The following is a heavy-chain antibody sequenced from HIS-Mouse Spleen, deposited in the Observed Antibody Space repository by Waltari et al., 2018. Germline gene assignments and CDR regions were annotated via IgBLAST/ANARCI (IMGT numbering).Heavy chain of an antibody. CDR2: INHSGST. V-gene: IGHV4-34*01. D-gene: IGHD5-18*01. Sequence: QVQLQQWGAGLLKPSETLSLTCAVYGGSFSGYYWCWIRQPPGKGLGWIGEINHSGSTNYNPSLKSRVTISVDTSKNQFSLKLSSVTAADTAVYYCARGPPSGVQLWLDYWGQGTLVTVSS. CDR1: GGSFSGYY. J-gene: IGHJ4*02. CDR3: ARGPPSGVQLWLDY.